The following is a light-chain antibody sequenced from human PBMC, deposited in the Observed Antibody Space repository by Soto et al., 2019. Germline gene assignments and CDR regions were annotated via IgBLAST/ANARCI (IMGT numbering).Light chain of an antibody. V-gene: IGLV2-14*01. CDR1: NSDVGGYNY. CDR2: DVS. J-gene: IGLJ1*01. CDR3: SSYTSSSSLGV. Sequence: QSASVSGSPGQSITISCTGTNSDVGGYNYVSWYQQHPGKAPKLMIYDVSNRPSGVSNRFSGSKSGNTASLTISGLQAEDEADYYCSSYTSSSSLGVFGTGTKLTVL.